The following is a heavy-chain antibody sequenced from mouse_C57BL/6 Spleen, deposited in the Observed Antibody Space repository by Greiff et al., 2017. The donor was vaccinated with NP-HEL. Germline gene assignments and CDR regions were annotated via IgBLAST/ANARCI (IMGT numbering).Heavy chain of an antibody. CDR3: ARERLTTVVDYFDY. J-gene: IGHJ2*01. Sequence: QVQLQQSGAELVRPGASVKLSCKASGYTFTDYYINWVKQRPGQGLEWIARIYPGSGNTYYNEKFTGKATLTAEKSSSTAYMQRSSLTSEDSAVYFCARERLTTVVDYFDYWGQGTTLTVSS. D-gene: IGHD1-1*01. V-gene: IGHV1-76*01. CDR1: GYTFTDYY. CDR2: IYPGSGNT.